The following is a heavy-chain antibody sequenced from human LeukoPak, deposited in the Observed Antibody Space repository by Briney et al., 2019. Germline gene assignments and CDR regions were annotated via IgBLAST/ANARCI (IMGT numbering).Heavy chain of an antibody. CDR1: GYTFTGYY. J-gene: IGHJ4*02. Sequence: GASVKVSCKASGYTFTGYYMHWVRQAPGQRLEWMGWINAGNGNTKYSQNLQGRVTITRDTSASTAYMELSSLRSEDTAVYYCARGDMMTIGYWGQGTLVTVSS. D-gene: IGHD4/OR15-4a*01. V-gene: IGHV1-3*01. CDR3: ARGDMMTIGY. CDR2: INAGNGNT.